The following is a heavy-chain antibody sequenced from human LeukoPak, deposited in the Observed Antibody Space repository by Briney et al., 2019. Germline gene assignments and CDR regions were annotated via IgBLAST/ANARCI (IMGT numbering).Heavy chain of an antibody. CDR2: IYRNADGGTT. Sequence: GGSLRLSCAASGFTFSNAWMTSVRQAPGKGLEWVGRIYRNADGGTTDYAAPVKGRFTISRDDSKNTLYLQMNSLRTEDTAVYYCTTDSYCSTTTCYASSNYYYGLDAWGQGTSVTVSS. CDR3: TTDSYCSTTTCYASSNYYYGLDA. J-gene: IGHJ6*02. D-gene: IGHD2-2*01. CDR1: GFTFSNAW. V-gene: IGHV3-15*05.